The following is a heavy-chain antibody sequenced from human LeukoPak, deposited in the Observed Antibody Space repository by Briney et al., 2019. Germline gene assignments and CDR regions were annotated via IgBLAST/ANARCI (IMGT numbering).Heavy chain of an antibody. CDR1: GFTFSSYA. CDR3: AKNRGAPL. V-gene: IGHV3-23*01. J-gene: IGHJ4*02. D-gene: IGHD2/OR15-2a*01. CDR2: ISGSGTNT. Sequence: LPGGSLRLSCAASGFTFSSYAMNWVRQAPGKGLEWVSGISGSGTNTDYIDSVKGRFTVSRDNSKNTLYLQMSSLRAEDTAVYYCAKNRGAPLWGQGTLVTVSS.